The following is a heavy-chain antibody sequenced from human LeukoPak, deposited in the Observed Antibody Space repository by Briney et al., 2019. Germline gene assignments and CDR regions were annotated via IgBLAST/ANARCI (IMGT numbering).Heavy chain of an antibody. CDR1: GFTFSNYG. Sequence: PGKSLRLSCAASGFTFSNYGMHWVRQAPGKGLEWVAFILYDGSNKYYTDSVKGRFTISRDNSKKTLYLQMNSLRAEETAVYYCARDGAVGWSGMDVWGQGTTVTVSS. J-gene: IGHJ6*02. V-gene: IGHV3-33*05. D-gene: IGHD3-3*01. CDR3: ARDGAVGWSGMDV. CDR2: ILYDGSNK.